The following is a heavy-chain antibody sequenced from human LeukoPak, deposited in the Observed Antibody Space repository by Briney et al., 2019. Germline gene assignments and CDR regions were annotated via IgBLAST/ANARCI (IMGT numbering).Heavy chain of an antibody. J-gene: IGHJ6*03. D-gene: IGHD6-13*01. CDR3: ARDSRETYSSSWYSQPQAGEVYMDV. CDR2: IRYDGSNR. V-gene: IGHV3-30*02. CDR1: GFTFRNYG. Sequence: GGSLRLSCAASGFTFRNYGMHWVRQAPGKGLEWVAFIRYDGSNRYYADSVKGRFNISRDNSKDTLYLQMNSLRAEDTAVYYCARDSRETYSSSWYSQPQAGEVYMDVWGKGTTVTVSS.